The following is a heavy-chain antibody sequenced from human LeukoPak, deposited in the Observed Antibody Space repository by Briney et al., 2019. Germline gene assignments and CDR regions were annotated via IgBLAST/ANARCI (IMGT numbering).Heavy chain of an antibody. J-gene: IGHJ4*02. Sequence: GGSLRLSCAASGFSFRSYSMNWVRQAPGKGLEWVSAISGSGGSTYYADSVKGRFTISRDNAKNSLYLQMNSLRAEDTAVYYCAREAITYYDFWSGYHDYWGQGTLVTVSS. CDR3: AREAITYYDFWSGYHDY. CDR2: ISGSGGST. V-gene: IGHV3-21*01. CDR1: GFSFRSYS. D-gene: IGHD3-3*01.